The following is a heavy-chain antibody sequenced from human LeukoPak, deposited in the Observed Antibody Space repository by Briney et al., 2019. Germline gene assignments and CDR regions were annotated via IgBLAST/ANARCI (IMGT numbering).Heavy chain of an antibody. Sequence: SETLSLTCTVSGGSISSSSYYWGWIRQPPGKGLEWIGSIYYSGSTYYNPSLKSRVTISEDTSKNQFSLKLSSVTAADTAVYYCARILVLGSGSYFDYWGQGTLVTVSS. J-gene: IGHJ4*02. CDR1: GGSISSSSYY. CDR2: IYYSGST. V-gene: IGHV4-39*01. D-gene: IGHD3-10*01. CDR3: ARILVLGSGSYFDY.